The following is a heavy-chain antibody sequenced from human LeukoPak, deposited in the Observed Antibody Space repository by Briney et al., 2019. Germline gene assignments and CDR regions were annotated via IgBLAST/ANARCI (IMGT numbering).Heavy chain of an antibody. CDR3: AKCKSGGYIRYFDY. CDR2: ISGSGGST. Sequence: PGGSLRLSCAASGFTFSSYAMSWVRQAPGKGLEWVSAISGSGGSTYYADSVKGRFTTSRDNSKNTLYLQMNSLRAEDTAVYYCAKCKSGGYIRYFDYWGQGTLVTVSS. D-gene: IGHD2-15*01. J-gene: IGHJ4*02. CDR1: GFTFSSYA. V-gene: IGHV3-23*01.